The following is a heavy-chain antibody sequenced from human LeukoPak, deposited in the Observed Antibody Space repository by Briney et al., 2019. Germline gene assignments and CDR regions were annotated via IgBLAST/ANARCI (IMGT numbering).Heavy chain of an antibody. Sequence: PSQTLSLTCTVSGGSISSGGYYWSWIRQHPGKGLEWIGYIYYSGSTYYNPSLKGRVTISVDTSKNQFSLKLSSVTAADTAVYYCARARYDSLWVYYYYMDVWSKGTTVTVSS. CDR2: IYYSGST. V-gene: IGHV4-31*03. CDR3: ARARYDSLWVYYYYMDV. J-gene: IGHJ6*03. CDR1: GGSISSGGYY. D-gene: IGHD3-22*01.